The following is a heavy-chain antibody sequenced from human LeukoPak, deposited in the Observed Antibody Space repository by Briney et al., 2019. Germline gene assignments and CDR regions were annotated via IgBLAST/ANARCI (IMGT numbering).Heavy chain of an antibody. V-gene: IGHV1-8*02. J-gene: IGHJ6*03. CDR2: MNPNSGNT. CDR1: GGTFSSYA. CDR3: ARNRAYYYGSGSSWGYYMDV. Sequence: ASVKVSCKASGGTFSSYAISWVRQATGQGLEWMGWMNPNSGNTGYAQKFQGRVTMTRNTSISTAYMELSSLRSEDTAVYYCARNRAYYYGSGSSWGYYMDVWGKGTTVTISS. D-gene: IGHD3-10*01.